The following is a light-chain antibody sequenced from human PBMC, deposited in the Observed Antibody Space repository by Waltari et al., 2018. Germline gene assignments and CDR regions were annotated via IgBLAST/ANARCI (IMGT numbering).Light chain of an antibody. J-gene: IGLJ3*02. CDR1: DSNIGAGFD. Sequence: QSVLTQPPSVSGAPGQTVTISCTGTDSNIGAGFDVNWYQQLPGTAPKVVIYVNNNRPSGVPNRFSGSKSATSASLAITGLQAEDEAYYYCQAQDSSLGVFGGGTKVTVL. CDR3: QAQDSSLGV. CDR2: VNN. V-gene: IGLV1-40*01.